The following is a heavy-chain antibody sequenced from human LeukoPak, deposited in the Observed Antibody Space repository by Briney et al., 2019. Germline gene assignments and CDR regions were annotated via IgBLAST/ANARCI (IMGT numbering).Heavy chain of an antibody. J-gene: IGHJ4*02. Sequence: PGGSLRLSCAAAGFTFGDFGMHWVRQAPGKGLEWVALIWKDGSDEFYADSVKGRFTISRDNSGNTLSLQMNSLRGEDTAVYYCAREEAFQLEASLDQWGQGTLVTVSS. CDR1: GFTFGDFG. CDR3: AREEAFQLEASLDQ. CDR2: IWKDGSDE. D-gene: IGHD3-3*01. V-gene: IGHV3-33*01.